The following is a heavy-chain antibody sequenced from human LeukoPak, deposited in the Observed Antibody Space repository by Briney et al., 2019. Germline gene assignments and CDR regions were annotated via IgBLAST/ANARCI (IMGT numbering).Heavy chain of an antibody. CDR1: GGSISSYY. D-gene: IGHD2-2*01. CDR3: ARSSRLHAFDI. CDR2: IYYSGST. Sequence: SETLSPTCTVSGGSISSYYWSGIRQPPGKGLEWIGYIYYSGSTNYNPSLKSRVTISVDTSKNQFSLKLSSVTAADTAVYYCARSSRLHAFDIWGQGTMVTVSS. V-gene: IGHV4-59*01. J-gene: IGHJ3*02.